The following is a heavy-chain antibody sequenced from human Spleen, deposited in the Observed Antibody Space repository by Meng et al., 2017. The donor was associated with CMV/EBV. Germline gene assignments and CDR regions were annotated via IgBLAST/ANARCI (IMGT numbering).Heavy chain of an antibody. J-gene: IGHJ4*02. V-gene: IGHV4-34*01. CDR1: GGSFSGYY. CDR3: ARGRIAAAGFFDY. CDR2: INHSGST. D-gene: IGHD6-13*01. Sequence: VRLKQWGAGLLKPSGSLSLTCHVYGGSFSGYYWSWIRQPPGKGLEWIGEINHSGSTNYNPSLKRRVTISVDTSKNQFSLKLSSVTAADTAVYYCARGRIAAAGFFDYWGQGTLVTVSS.